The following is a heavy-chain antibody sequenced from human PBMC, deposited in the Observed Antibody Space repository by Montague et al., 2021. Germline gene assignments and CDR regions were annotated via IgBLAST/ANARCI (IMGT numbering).Heavy chain of an antibody. CDR1: GDSINTPNW. Sequence: SETLSLTCAVSGDSINTPNWWSWVRQFPGKGLEGIREVYHTGSTNYKPSFKSRGTLSVAKSKNKFSLKMTSVTAADAAIYYCARRGGYSARQYSGWDVWGQGSTVTVAS. J-gene: IGHJ6*02. D-gene: IGHD2-15*01. V-gene: IGHV4-4*02. CDR3: ARRGGYSARQYSGWDV. CDR2: VYHTGST.